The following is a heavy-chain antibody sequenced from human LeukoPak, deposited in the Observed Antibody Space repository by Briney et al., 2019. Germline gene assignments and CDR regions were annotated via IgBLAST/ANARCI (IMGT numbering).Heavy chain of an antibody. D-gene: IGHD1-26*01. V-gene: IGHV4-39*07. Sequence: PSETLSLTCTVSGGSISSSSYYWGWIRQPPGKGLEWIGSIYYSGSTYYSPSVKSRVTISVDTSKNQFSLKLSSVTAADTAVYYCARDGVGARETGNYSYYYMDVWGKGTTVTVSS. CDR2: IYYSGST. CDR1: GGSISSSSYY. J-gene: IGHJ6*03. CDR3: ARDGVGARETGNYSYYYMDV.